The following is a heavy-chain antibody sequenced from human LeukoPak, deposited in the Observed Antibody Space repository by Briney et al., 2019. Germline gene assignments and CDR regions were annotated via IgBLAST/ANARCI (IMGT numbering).Heavy chain of an antibody. Sequence: GGSLRLSCAASGFTFSNAWMSWVRQAPGKGLEWVGRIKSKTDDGTTDYAAPVKGRFTISRDDSKTTLYLQMNSLKTEDTAVYYCTGPDSFDYWGQGTLVTVSS. D-gene: IGHD2-21*01. J-gene: IGHJ4*02. CDR3: TGPDSFDY. CDR1: GFTFSNAW. CDR2: IKSKTDDGTT. V-gene: IGHV3-15*01.